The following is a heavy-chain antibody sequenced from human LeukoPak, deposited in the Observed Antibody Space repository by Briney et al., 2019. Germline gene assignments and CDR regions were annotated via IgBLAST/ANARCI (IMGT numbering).Heavy chain of an antibody. CDR1: GFTFSSYG. D-gene: IGHD3-10*01. CDR3: AKESLITIDYYYYGMDV. Sequence: GGSLRLSCAASGFTFSSYGMHRVRQAPGKGLEWVAVISYDGSNKYYADSVKGRFTISRDNSKNTLYLQMNSLRAEDTAVYYCAKESLITIDYYYYGMDVWGQGTTVTVSS. J-gene: IGHJ6*02. CDR2: ISYDGSNK. V-gene: IGHV3-30*18.